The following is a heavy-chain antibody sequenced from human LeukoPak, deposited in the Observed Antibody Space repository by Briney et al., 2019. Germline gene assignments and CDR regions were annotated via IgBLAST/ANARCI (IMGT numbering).Heavy chain of an antibody. CDR2: TYYSGST. CDR1: GASISSGTYY. V-gene: IGHV4-39*01. J-gene: IGHJ4*02. CDR3: ARHRLGSGYYFLFDY. D-gene: IGHD3-22*01. Sequence: PSETLSLTCTVSGASISSGTYYWGWIRQAPWKGLEWIGTTYYSGSTYYTPSLRSRVTISADTSENQFSLKLSSVTAAVTAVYYCARHRLGSGYYFLFDYWGQGVLVTVSS.